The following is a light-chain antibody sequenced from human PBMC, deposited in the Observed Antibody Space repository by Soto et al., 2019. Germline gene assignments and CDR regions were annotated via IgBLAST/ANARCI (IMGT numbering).Light chain of an antibody. CDR3: QQYKSYWT. J-gene: IGKJ1*01. Sequence: DIQMTQSPSTLSAYVGDRVTITCRASQSINNCLAWYQQKPGKAPTVLIHDASILESGVPSRFSGSGSGTEFTLTISSLQPDDFATYHCQQYKSYWTFGQGTKVDIK. V-gene: IGKV1-5*01. CDR2: DAS. CDR1: QSINNC.